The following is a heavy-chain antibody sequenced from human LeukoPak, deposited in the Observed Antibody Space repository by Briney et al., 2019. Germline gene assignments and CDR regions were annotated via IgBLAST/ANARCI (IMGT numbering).Heavy chain of an antibody. J-gene: IGHJ4*02. V-gene: IGHV1-69*13. Sequence: SVKVSCKASGATFSNYVINWVRQAPGQGLEWMGGFTPIFGTTNYAQKFRGRLTITADDSTSIAYLELSSLRSEDTAIYYCATPSYDYDSSAYWLGRFDNWGQGTLVTVSS. CDR1: GATFSNYV. CDR3: ATPSYDYDSSAYWLGRFDN. CDR2: FTPIFGTT. D-gene: IGHD3-22*01.